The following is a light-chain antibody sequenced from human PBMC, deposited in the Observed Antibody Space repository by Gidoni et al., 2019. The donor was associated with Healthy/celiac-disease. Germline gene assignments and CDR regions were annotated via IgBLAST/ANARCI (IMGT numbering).Light chain of an antibody. J-gene: IGLJ2*01. Sequence: SYALTQPRSVSVALGQTARITCGGNNIGRKAVHWYQQKPGQAPVLVIFKSSNRPSGIPERFSGSNSGSTATLTISRAQAGDEADYYCQVWDSSVIFGGGTKLTVL. CDR3: QVWDSSVI. V-gene: IGLV3-9*01. CDR2: KSS. CDR1: NIGRKA.